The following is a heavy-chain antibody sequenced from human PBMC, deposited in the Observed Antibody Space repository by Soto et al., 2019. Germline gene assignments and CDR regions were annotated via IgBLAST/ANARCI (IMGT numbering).Heavy chain of an antibody. D-gene: IGHD3-22*01. Sequence: SETLSLTCTVSGGSISSSSYYWGWIRQPPGKGLEWIGSIYYSGSTYYNPSLKSRVTISVDTSKNQFSLKLSSVTAADTAVYYCARHGYYDSSGYSKRTRNWFDPWGQGTLVTVSS. J-gene: IGHJ5*02. CDR1: GGSISSSSYY. CDR2: IYYSGST. CDR3: ARHGYYDSSGYSKRTRNWFDP. V-gene: IGHV4-39*01.